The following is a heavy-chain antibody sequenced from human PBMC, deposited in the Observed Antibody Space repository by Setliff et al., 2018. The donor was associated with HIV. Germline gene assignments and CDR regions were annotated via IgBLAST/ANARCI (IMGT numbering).Heavy chain of an antibody. Sequence: KPSETLSLTCTVSGGSLGGYYWSWIRQPAGKRLEWIGRIFASGTTNYNPSLKSRVSMSIGTSKDQFSLNLNSVTAADTAVYFCARDRSNYGSGSSAYNWFDPWGLGTLVTVSS. CDR1: GGSLGGYY. V-gene: IGHV4-4*07. CDR3: ARDRSNYGSGSSAYNWFDP. D-gene: IGHD3-10*01. J-gene: IGHJ5*02. CDR2: IFASGTT.